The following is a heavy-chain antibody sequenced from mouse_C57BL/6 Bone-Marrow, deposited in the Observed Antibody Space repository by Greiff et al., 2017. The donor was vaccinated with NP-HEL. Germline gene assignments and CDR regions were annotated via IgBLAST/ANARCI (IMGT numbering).Heavy chain of an antibody. CDR3: ARHEGGSSYGYFDV. J-gene: IGHJ1*03. V-gene: IGHV2-6-1*01. CDR1: GFSLTSYG. D-gene: IGHD1-1*01. Sequence: QVQLKESGPGLVAPSQSLSITCTVSGFSLTSYGVHWVRQPPGKGLEWLVVIWSDGSTTYNSALKSRLSISKDNATSQVFLKMTSLQTDDTAMYYCARHEGGSSYGYFDVWGTGTTVTVSS. CDR2: IWSDGST.